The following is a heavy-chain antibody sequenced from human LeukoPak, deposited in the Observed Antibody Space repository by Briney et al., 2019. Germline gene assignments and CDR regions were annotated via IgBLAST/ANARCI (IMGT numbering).Heavy chain of an antibody. CDR2: IYHTGST. CDR1: GGSIRSYY. Sequence: SETLSLTCTVSGGSIRSYYWSWIRQSPGNGLEWIAYIYHTGSTNYNPSLKSRVAISMAPSKNQFSLNLASVTAADTATYYCARHISVWPNPCFDLWGRGTLVTVSS. CDR3: ARHISVWPNPCFDL. V-gene: IGHV4-59*08. J-gene: IGHJ2*01. D-gene: IGHD6-19*01.